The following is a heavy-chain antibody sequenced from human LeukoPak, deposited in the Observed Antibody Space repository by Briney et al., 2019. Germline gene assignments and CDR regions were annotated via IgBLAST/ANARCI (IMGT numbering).Heavy chain of an antibody. V-gene: IGHV3-21*01. J-gene: IGHJ4*02. Sequence: GGSLRLSCAASGFTFSSYAMHWVRQAPGKGLEWVSSITSSGTYIYYADSLRGRFTISRDNAKNSLYLQMNSLRAEDTAMYYCATGEGGFDYWGQGTLVTVSS. D-gene: IGHD1-26*01. CDR2: ITSSGTYI. CDR1: GFTFSSYA. CDR3: ATGEGGFDY.